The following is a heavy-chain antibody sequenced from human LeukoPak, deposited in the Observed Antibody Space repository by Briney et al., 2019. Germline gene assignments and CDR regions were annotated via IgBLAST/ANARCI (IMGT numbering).Heavy chain of an antibody. D-gene: IGHD2-15*01. CDR3: ASTHCSDGSCYWSSLDY. V-gene: IGHV1-18*01. J-gene: IGHJ4*02. CDR2: INPNNGNT. CDR1: GYTFTNYG. Sequence: GASVKVSCKASGYTFTNYGISWVRQAPRQGLEWMGRINPNNGNTNYAQKLQGRVTMTTDTSTSTAYMELRSLRSDDTAVYYCASTHCSDGSCYWSSLDYWGQGTLVTVSS.